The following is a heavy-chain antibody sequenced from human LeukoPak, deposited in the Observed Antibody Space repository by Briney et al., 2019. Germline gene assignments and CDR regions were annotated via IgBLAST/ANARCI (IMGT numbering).Heavy chain of an antibody. CDR2: FYYSGST. CDR1: AGSLSNHY. Sequence: PSETLSLTCTVSAGSLSNHYWSWIRQPPGKGLEWIGYFYYSGSTNYNPSLKSRVTISLDTSKNQYSLKLSSVTAADTAVYYCARLENWYSSGWYAWFDPWGQGTLVTVSS. CDR3: ARLENWYSSGWYAWFDP. V-gene: IGHV4-59*08. J-gene: IGHJ5*02. D-gene: IGHD6-19*01.